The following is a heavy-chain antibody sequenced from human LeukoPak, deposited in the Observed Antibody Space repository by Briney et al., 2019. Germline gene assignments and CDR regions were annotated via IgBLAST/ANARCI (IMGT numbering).Heavy chain of an antibody. V-gene: IGHV4-38-2*01. Sequence: SETLSLTCAVSGYSISSGYYWGWIRQPPGKGLEWIGSIYHSGSTYYNPSLKSRVTISVDTSKNQFSLKLSSVTAADTAVYYCARQAGYFDWLDYWGEGTLVTVSS. CDR1: GYSISSGYY. CDR2: IYHSGST. J-gene: IGHJ4*02. CDR3: ARQAGYFDWLDY. D-gene: IGHD3-9*01.